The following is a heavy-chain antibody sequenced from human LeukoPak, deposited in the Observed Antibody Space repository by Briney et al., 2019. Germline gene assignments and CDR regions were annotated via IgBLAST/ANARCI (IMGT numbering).Heavy chain of an antibody. Sequence: GGSLRLSCVASGFTLTGYAMGWVRQAPGKGLEWVSGISGTGGWTYYADSVKGRFTISIDNSKNTLFLQMNSLRVEDTAVYYCAKTPYDSSGYQDYWGQGTLVTVSS. V-gene: IGHV3-23*01. CDR1: GFTLTGYA. J-gene: IGHJ4*02. CDR2: ISGTGGWT. D-gene: IGHD3-22*01. CDR3: AKTPYDSSGYQDY.